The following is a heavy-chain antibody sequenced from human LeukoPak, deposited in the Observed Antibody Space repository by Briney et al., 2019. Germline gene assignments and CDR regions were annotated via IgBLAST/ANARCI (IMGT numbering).Heavy chain of an antibody. CDR2: ISGSGGST. V-gene: IGHV3-23*01. D-gene: IGHD3-10*01. CDR3: AKDGRWFGELPLYYFDY. J-gene: IGHJ4*02. Sequence: PGGTLRLSCAASGFTFSSYGMSWVRQAPGKGLEWVSAISGSGGSTYYADSVKGRFTISRDNSKNTLYLQMNSLRAEDTAVYYCAKDGRWFGELPLYYFDYWGQGTLVTVSS. CDR1: GFTFSSYG.